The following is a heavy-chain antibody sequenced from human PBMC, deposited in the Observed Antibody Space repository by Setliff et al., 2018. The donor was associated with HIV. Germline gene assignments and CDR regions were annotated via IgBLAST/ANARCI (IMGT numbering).Heavy chain of an antibody. J-gene: IGHJ6*02. D-gene: IGHD3-9*01. CDR2: ITDSGNT. V-gene: IGHV4-59*01. CDR1: GGSISDSH. Sequence: SETLSLTCTVSGGSISDSHWTWIRQSPGNRLEWLGYITDSGNTNYNPSLRRRVTISAGTSKNQVSLRLRSVTAADTAVYYCARETQQSYNIVTGYNYYYGIDVWGQGTTVTVSS. CDR3: ARETQQSYNIVTGYNYYYGIDV.